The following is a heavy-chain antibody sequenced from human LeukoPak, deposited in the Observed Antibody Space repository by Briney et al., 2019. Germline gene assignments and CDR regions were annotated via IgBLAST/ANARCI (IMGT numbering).Heavy chain of an antibody. V-gene: IGHV4-38-2*01. CDR3: ARVYSSGGNWFDP. CDR2: IYHSRST. Sequence: SETLSLTCAVSGYSISSGYYWGWIRHPPGKGLEWIGSIYHSRSTYYIPSIKSRVTISVDTSKNQFSLKLSSVTAADTAVYYCARVYSSGGNWFDPWGEGTLVTVSS. J-gene: IGHJ5*02. D-gene: IGHD6-19*01. CDR1: GYSISSGYY.